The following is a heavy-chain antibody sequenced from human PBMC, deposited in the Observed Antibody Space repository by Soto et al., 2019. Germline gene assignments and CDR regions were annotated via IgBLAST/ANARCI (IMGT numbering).Heavy chain of an antibody. CDR2: IYEGGNT. V-gene: IGHV4-30-2*01. J-gene: IGHJ3*02. CDR1: GGSIISDGYS. Sequence: SETLSLTCAVSGGSIISDGYSWSWIRQPPGKGLQWIGHIYEGGNTYYTPSLESRVAISTDKSKNQFSLRLSSVTAADTAVYYCVRRSPEDAFDIWGQGTMATVSS. CDR3: VRRSPEDAFDI.